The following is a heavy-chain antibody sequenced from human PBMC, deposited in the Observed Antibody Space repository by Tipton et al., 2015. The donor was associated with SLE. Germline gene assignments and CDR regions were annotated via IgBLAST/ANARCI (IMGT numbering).Heavy chain of an antibody. CDR1: GGSISSGIYH. CDR2: INPSGSN. V-gene: IGHV4-61*09. D-gene: IGHD1-26*01. Sequence: TLSLTCTVSGGSISSGIYHWTWIRQPAGKGLEWIGHINPSGSNNYNPSLRSRVAMSVDTSKNHFSLRLSSVTAADTAVYYCARELYSGCYSVWGQGTLVTVSS. CDR3: ARELYSGCYSV. J-gene: IGHJ4*02.